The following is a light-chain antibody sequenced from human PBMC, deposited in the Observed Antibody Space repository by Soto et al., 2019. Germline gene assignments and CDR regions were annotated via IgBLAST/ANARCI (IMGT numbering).Light chain of an antibody. Sequence: DIQMTKSPSTLSVSVGERVTITFRASQSISSCLAWYQQQPGKAPKLLIYDASSLESGVPSRFSGSGSGTEFTLTISSLLPDDFATYYCQQYNNWPPWTFGQGTKVDI. V-gene: IGKV1-5*01. CDR3: QQYNNWPPWT. CDR2: DAS. CDR1: QSISSC. J-gene: IGKJ1*01.